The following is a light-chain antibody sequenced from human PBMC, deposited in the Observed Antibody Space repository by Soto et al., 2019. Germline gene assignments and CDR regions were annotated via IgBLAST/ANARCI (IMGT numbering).Light chain of an antibody. CDR1: QCVANY. CDR3: QHYRSAQMT. Sequence: DIQMTQSPSSLSASVGDRVTITCRASQCVANYLGWYQQKPGKVPKALIYGVSTLQSGVPSRFSGSGSDTDFTLTISSLQPEDAATYYCQHYRSAQMTFGQGTKVEIK. CDR2: GVS. V-gene: IGKV1-27*01. J-gene: IGKJ1*01.